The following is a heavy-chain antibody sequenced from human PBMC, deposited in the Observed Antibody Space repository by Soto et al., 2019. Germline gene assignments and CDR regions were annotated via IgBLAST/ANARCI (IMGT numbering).Heavy chain of an antibody. CDR2: IRSKANNYAT. V-gene: IGHV3-73*01. Sequence: AGGSLRLSCAASGFTFSGSAMHWVRQASGKGLEWVGRIRSKANNYATAYAASVKGRFTISRDDSKNTAYLQMNSLKTEDTAVYYCTRPYYDFWKNGMDVWGQGTTVTVSS. D-gene: IGHD3-3*01. CDR3: TRPYYDFWKNGMDV. CDR1: GFTFSGSA. J-gene: IGHJ6*02.